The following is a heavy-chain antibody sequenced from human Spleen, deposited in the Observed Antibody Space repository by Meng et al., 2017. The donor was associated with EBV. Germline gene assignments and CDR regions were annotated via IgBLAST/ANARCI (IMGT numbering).Heavy chain of an antibody. CDR3: ARGKVKVVVVPTAFTYDY. Sequence: QGVGEGLVMTSETLSRTSAAHGGAFSDYVWTWICQPPGKGLEWIDEINHSGSTNYNPSLKCRVSISGVTSKNQFTLKMTSVTAVNTAVYYCARGKVKVVVVPTAFTYDYWGQGTLVTVAS. D-gene: IGHD2-2*01. CDR1: GGAFSDYV. CDR2: INHSGST. J-gene: IGHJ4*02. V-gene: IGHV4-34*01.